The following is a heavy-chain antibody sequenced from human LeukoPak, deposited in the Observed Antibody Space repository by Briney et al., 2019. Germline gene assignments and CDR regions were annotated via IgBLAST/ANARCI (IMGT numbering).Heavy chain of an antibody. CDR3: ARGVWDSSGYYFY. D-gene: IGHD3-22*01. J-gene: IGHJ4*02. CDR2: IYSSGST. V-gene: IGHV4-59*01. Sequence: PSETLSLTCTVSGGSISTYYRSWIRQPPGKGLEWIGYIYSSGSTNYNPSLKSRVTISADTSKNQFSLKLSSVTAADTAVYYCARGVWDSSGYYFYWGQGTLVTVSS. CDR1: GGSISTYY.